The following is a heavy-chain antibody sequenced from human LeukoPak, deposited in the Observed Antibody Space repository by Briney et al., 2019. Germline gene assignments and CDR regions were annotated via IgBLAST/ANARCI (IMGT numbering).Heavy chain of an antibody. CDR1: GFTFSNYW. CDR3: AREAYCAY. CDR2: IKQDGSER. J-gene: IGHJ4*02. D-gene: IGHD2-21*01. V-gene: IGHV3-7*01. Sequence: GGSLRLSCEASGFTFSNYWTSWVRQAPGKGLEWVANIKQDGSERYYVDSVKGRFTISRDNAKNSLYLQMNSLRAEDTAVYYCAREAYCAYWGQGTLLTVSS.